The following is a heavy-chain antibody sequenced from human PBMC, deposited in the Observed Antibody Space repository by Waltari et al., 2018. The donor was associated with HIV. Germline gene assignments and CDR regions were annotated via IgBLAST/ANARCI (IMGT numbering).Heavy chain of an antibody. V-gene: IGHV3-7*01. D-gene: IGHD2-8*01. CDR2: IKQEGSEK. J-gene: IGHJ3*02. Sequence: EVQLVESGGGLVQPGGSLRLSCAASGFTFSLYWMSWVRQAPGKGLEWGANIKQEGSEKHYVDSVKGRFTISRDNAKKSLYLQMNSLRAEDTAVYYCARMGLMMYAIGAFDIWGQGTMVTVSS. CDR1: GFTFSLYW. CDR3: ARMGLMMYAIGAFDI.